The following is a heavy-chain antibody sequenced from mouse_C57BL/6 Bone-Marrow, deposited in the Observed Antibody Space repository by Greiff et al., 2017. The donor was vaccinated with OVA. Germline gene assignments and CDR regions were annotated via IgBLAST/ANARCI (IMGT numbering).Heavy chain of an antibody. Sequence: DVKLVESGGGLVQPGGSLKLSCAASGFTFSDYGMAWVRQAPRKGPEWVAFISNLAYSIYYADTVTGRFTISRENAKNTLYLEMSSLRSEDTAMYYCARRELDYYYGSSYVFAYWGQGTLVTVSA. CDR2: ISNLAYSI. V-gene: IGHV5-15*04. J-gene: IGHJ3*01. D-gene: IGHD1-1*01. CDR3: ARRELDYYYGSSYVFAY. CDR1: GFTFSDYG.